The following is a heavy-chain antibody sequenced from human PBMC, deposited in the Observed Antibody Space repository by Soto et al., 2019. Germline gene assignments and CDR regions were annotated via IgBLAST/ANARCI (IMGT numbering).Heavy chain of an antibody. D-gene: IGHD6-13*01. CDR2: IYHLGNT. J-gene: IGHJ4*02. CDR3: ARGRGYRSSWFFDY. Sequence: QVQLQESGPGLVKPSGTLSLTCAVSGGSISSTNWWSWVRQPPGKGLEWIGEIYHLGNTNYNPSLKSRVTXXVXKXMNHFSLKLSSVTAADTAVFYCARGRGYRSSWFFDYWGQGTLVTVSS. V-gene: IGHV4-4*02. CDR1: GGSISSTNW.